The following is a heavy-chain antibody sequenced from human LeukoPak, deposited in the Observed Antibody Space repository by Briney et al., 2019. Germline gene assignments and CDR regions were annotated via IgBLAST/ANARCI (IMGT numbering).Heavy chain of an antibody. V-gene: IGHV4-34*01. J-gene: IGHJ3*02. CDR2: INHSGST. CDR3: GRVRAGSSSPSVRDAFDI. CDR1: GGSFSGYY. D-gene: IGHD6-6*01. Sequence: SETLSLTCAVYGGSFSGYYWSWIRQPPGKGLEWIGEINHSGSTNFNPSLKSRVTIAVDTSKNQFSLKLSSVTAADTAVYYCGRVRAGSSSPSVRDAFDIWGQGTMVTVSS.